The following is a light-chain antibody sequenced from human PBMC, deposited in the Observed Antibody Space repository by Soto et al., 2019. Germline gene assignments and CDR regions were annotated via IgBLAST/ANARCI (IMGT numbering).Light chain of an antibody. CDR1: SSDVGGYNY. CDR2: DVS. Sequence: QSVLTQPASVFGSPGQSITISCTGTSSDVGGYNYVSWYQQHPGKAPKLMIYDVSNRPSGVSNRFSGSKSGNTASLTISGLQAEDEADYYCSSYTSSITLYVFGTGTKLTVL. V-gene: IGLV2-14*01. CDR3: SSYTSSITLYV. J-gene: IGLJ1*01.